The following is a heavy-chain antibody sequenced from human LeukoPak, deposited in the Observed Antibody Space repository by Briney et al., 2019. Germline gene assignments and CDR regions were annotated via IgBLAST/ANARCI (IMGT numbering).Heavy chain of an antibody. D-gene: IGHD3-10*01. CDR2: ITPTSGGT. CDR1: GYTFTGYY. V-gene: IGHV1-2*02. Sequence: GASVKASCKASGYTFTGYYMNWVRQAPGKRLEWMGWITPTSGGTNYAQKFQGRVTMTRDTSISTAYMELSRLRSDDTAVYYYARDQGTMVRGVIITFDWLDPWGQGTLVTVSS. CDR3: ARDQGTMVRGVIITFDWLDP. J-gene: IGHJ5*02.